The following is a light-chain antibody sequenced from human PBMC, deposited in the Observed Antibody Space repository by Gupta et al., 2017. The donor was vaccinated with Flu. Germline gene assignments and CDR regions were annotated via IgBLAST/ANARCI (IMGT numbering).Light chain of an antibody. CDR3: MQYLQTPPI. V-gene: IGKV2-28*01. CDR2: LGS. J-gene: IGKJ5*01. CDR1: KSRLNNNVYNY. Sequence: IASRSSKSRLNNNVYNYLDWYLQKPGQSPQLLIYLGSDRASGVPDRFSGSGSGTDFTLKISRVEAEDVAVYYCMQYLQTPPIFGQGTRLEIK.